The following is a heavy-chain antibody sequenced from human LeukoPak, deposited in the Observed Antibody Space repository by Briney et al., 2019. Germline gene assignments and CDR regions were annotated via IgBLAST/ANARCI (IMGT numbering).Heavy chain of an antibody. Sequence: GGSLGLSCAASGFTFSSYSMNWVRQAPGKGLEWVSSISSSSSYIYYADSVKGRFTISRDNAKNSLYLQMNSLRAEDTAVYYCARDPLEDYYDSSGYPNWFDPWGQGTLVTVSS. D-gene: IGHD3-22*01. J-gene: IGHJ5*02. V-gene: IGHV3-21*01. CDR2: ISSSSSYI. CDR1: GFTFSSYS. CDR3: ARDPLEDYYDSSGYPNWFDP.